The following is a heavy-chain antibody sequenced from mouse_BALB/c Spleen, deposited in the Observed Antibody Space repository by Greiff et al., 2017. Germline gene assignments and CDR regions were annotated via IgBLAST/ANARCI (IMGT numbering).Heavy chain of an antibody. CDR3: ARGNYRYDENYAMDY. Sequence: VQLQQSGAELMKPGASVKISCKATGYTFSSYWIEWVKQRPGHGLEWIGEILPGSGSTNYNEKFKGKATFTADTSSNTAYMQLSSLTSEDSAVYYCARGNYRYDENYAMDYWGQGTSVTVSS. CDR2: ILPGSGST. V-gene: IGHV1-9*01. CDR1: GYTFSSYW. J-gene: IGHJ4*01. D-gene: IGHD2-14*01.